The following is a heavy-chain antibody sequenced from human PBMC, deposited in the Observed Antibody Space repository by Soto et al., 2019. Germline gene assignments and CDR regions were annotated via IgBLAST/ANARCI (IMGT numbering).Heavy chain of an antibody. CDR3: ASLMVRGVSSFDY. CDR1: GGTFSSYT. Sequence: SVKVSCKASGGTFSSYTISWVRQAPGQGLEWMGRIIPILGIANYAQKFQGRVTITADKSTSTAYMELSSLRSEDTAVYYCASLMVRGVSSFDYWGQGTLVTVSS. J-gene: IGHJ4*02. D-gene: IGHD3-10*01. V-gene: IGHV1-69*02. CDR2: IIPILGIA.